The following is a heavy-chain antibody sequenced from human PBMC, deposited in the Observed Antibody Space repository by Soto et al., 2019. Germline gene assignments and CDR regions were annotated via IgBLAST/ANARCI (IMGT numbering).Heavy chain of an antibody. CDR1: GGAFGRYS. J-gene: IGHJ4*02. D-gene: IGHD4-17*01. Sequence: QVQLEQSGPEVKRPGKSVKVSCKASGGAFGRYSVSWVRQAPGQGLEWIGGVIPVFNTSNYSLKFQGRVAISADESTSTVFMELRSLRSEDTALYYCARGDEMTAVTIFEYWGQGTLVTVSS. CDR2: VIPVFNTS. CDR3: ARGDEMTAVTIFEY. V-gene: IGHV1-69*01.